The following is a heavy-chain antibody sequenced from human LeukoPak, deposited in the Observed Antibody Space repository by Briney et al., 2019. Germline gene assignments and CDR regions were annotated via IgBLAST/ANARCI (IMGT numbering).Heavy chain of an antibody. Sequence: SETLSLTCAVYGGSFSGYYWSWIRQPPGKGLEWIGEINHSGSTNYNPSLKSRVTISVDTSKNQFSLKLSSVTAADTAMYYCARAGLNVDVDYWGQGTLVTVSS. CDR2: INHSGST. CDR3: ARAGLNVDVDY. CDR1: GGSFSGYY. D-gene: IGHD1-1*01. V-gene: IGHV4-34*01. J-gene: IGHJ4*02.